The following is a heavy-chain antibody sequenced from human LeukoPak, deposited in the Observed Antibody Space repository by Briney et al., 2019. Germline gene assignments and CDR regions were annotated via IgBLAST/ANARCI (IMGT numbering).Heavy chain of an antibody. CDR3: ARALTGPFYGAFDI. CDR1: GFTFSSYW. Sequence: GGSLRLSCAASGFTFSSYWMHWVRQAPGKGLVWVSRISPDGSSVIYADSVKGRFTISRDNSKNTLSLQMNSLRAEDTAVYYCARALTGPFYGAFDIWGQGTMVTVSS. J-gene: IGHJ3*02. V-gene: IGHV3-74*01. D-gene: IGHD7-27*01. CDR2: ISPDGSSV.